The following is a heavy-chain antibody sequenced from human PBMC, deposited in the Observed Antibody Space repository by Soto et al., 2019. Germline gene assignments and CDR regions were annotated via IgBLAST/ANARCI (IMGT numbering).Heavy chain of an antibody. CDR1: GGTFSSYA. Sequence: ASVKVSCKASGGTFSSYAISWVRQAPGQGLEWMGGIIPIFGTANYAQKFQGRVTITADESTSTAYMELSSLRSEDTAVYYCASPTDTAMVPIQYYYYYGMDVWGQGTTVTVSS. CDR2: IIPIFGTA. CDR3: ASPTDTAMVPIQYYYYYGMDV. V-gene: IGHV1-69*13. D-gene: IGHD5-18*01. J-gene: IGHJ6*02.